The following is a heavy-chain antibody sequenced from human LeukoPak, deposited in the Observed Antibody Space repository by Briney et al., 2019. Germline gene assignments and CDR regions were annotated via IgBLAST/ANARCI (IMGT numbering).Heavy chain of an antibody. D-gene: IGHD3-3*01. J-gene: IGHJ4*02. CDR2: INAGNGNT. Sequence: ASVKVSCKASGYTFTSYAMHWVRQAPGQRLEWMGWINAGNGNTKYSQKFQERVTITRDMSTSTAYMELSSLRSEDTAVYYCAADTIFGVRYYWGQGTLVTVSS. CDR1: GYTFTSYA. CDR3: AADTIFGVRYY. V-gene: IGHV1-3*01.